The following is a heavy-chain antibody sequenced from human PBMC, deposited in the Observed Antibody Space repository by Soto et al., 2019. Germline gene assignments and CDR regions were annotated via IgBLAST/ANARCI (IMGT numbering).Heavy chain of an antibody. V-gene: IGHV1-3*01. CDR3: ARASEAYDILTGYYKESPLDAFDI. CDR1: GYTFTSYA. J-gene: IGHJ3*02. CDR2: INAGNGNT. Sequence: ASVKVSCKASGYTFTSYAMHWVRQAPGQRLEWMGWINAGNGNTKYSQKFQGRVTITRDTSASTAYMELSSLRSEDTAVYYCARASEAYDILTGYYKESPLDAFDIWGQGTMVTVSS. D-gene: IGHD3-9*01.